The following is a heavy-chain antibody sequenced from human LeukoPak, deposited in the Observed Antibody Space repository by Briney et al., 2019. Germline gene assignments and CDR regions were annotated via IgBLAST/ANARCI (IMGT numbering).Heavy chain of an antibody. CDR2: VYYSGNT. J-gene: IGHJ4*02. D-gene: IGHD2-8*01. CDR1: GGAISTYY. V-gene: IGHV4-59*01. Sequence: SETLSLTCIVSGGAISTYYWSWIRQPPGKRLEWIGYVYYSGNTNYNPSLKSRVTISIDTSKNQFSLKLSSVTAADTAVYYCARVGNGHFDYWGQGTLVTVSS. CDR3: ARVGNGHFDY.